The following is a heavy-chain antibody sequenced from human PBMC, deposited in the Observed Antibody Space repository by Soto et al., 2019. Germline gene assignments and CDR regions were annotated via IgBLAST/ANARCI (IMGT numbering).Heavy chain of an antibody. Sequence: PGGSLRLSCAASGFTFISYGMHWVRQAPGKGLEWVSVIYSGGSTYYADSVKGRFTISRDNSKNTLYLQMNSLRAEDTAVYYCAREDYYDSSGYYGYWGQGTLVTVSS. CDR1: GFTFISYG. V-gene: IGHV3-53*01. J-gene: IGHJ4*02. CDR3: AREDYYDSSGYYGY. CDR2: IYSGGST. D-gene: IGHD3-22*01.